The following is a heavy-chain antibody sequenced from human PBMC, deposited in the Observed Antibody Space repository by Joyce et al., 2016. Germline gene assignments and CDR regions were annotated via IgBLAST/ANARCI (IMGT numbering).Heavy chain of an antibody. Sequence: QIHLVESGGAVVQPGRSLRLSCGASGFTFSDYGMHWVRQAPCKGVEWVAIIGYDGQNIYYADSVKGRFTISRDNSKNTLYLQMNSLRAEDTAMYYCARDSAYYDSSAHLDYWGQGALVTVSS. D-gene: IGHD3-22*01. CDR3: ARDSAYYDSSAHLDY. J-gene: IGHJ4*02. CDR2: IGYDGQNI. CDR1: GFTFSDYG. V-gene: IGHV3-33*01.